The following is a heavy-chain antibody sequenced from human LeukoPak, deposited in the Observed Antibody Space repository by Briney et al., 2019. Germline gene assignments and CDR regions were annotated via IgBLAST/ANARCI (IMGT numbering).Heavy chain of an antibody. CDR1: GGSFSGYY. J-gene: IGHJ4*02. CDR3: ARRNGQDIVATFRRRYYFDY. Sequence: SETLSLTCAVYGGSFSGYYWSWIRQPPGKGPEWIGEINHSGSTNYNPSLKSRVTMSINTSKNQFSLKLSSVTAADTAVYYCARRNGQDIVATFRRRYYFDYWGQGTLVTVSS. V-gene: IGHV4-34*01. CDR2: INHSGST. D-gene: IGHD5-12*01.